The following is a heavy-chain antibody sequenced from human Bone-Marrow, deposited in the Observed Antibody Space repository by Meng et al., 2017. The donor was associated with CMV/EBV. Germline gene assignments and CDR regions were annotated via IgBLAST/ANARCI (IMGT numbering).Heavy chain of an antibody. CDR2: INPNSGGT. J-gene: IGHJ6*02. V-gene: IGHV1-2*02. Sequence: ASVKVSCKASGYTFTGYYMHWVRQAPGQGLEWMGWINPNSGGTNYAQKFQGRVTMTRDTSISTAYMELSRLRSDDTAVYYCARDKRIPRKGYYYYYYGMDVWGQGTTVTVSS. CDR1: GYTFTGYY. CDR3: ARDKRIPRKGYYYYYYGMDV. D-gene: IGHD2-15*01.